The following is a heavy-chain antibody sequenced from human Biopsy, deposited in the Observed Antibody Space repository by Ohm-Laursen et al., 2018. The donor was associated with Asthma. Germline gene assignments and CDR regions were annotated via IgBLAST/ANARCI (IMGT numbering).Heavy chain of an antibody. CDR1: GFTFNSYW. J-gene: IGHJ6*02. CDR3: ARGGYCTSPTCPWGRYATDV. CDR2: IKKDGSEE. V-gene: IGHV3-7*01. Sequence: GSLRLSCTASGFTFNSYWMSWVRQASGKGLEWVANIKKDGSEEYYVDSVKGRFTISRDNAKNSLFLHTNSLRAGDSAVYYCARGGYCTSPTCPWGRYATDVWGQGTTVTVSS. D-gene: IGHD2-8*01.